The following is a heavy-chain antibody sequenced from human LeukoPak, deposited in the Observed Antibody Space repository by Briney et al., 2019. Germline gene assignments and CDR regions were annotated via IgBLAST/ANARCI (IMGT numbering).Heavy chain of an antibody. CDR2: ISYDGSSK. D-gene: IGHD6-13*01. CDR1: GFTFSNYA. CDR3: AKYSSTWRSYFDY. J-gene: IGHJ4*02. V-gene: IGHV3-30-3*02. Sequence: GGSLRLSCAASGFTFSNYAILWVRQAPGKGLEWVAVISYDGSSKNFADSVKGRFTISRDNSKNTLYLQMNSLRAEDTAVYFCAKYSSTWRSYFDYWGQGTLVTVSS.